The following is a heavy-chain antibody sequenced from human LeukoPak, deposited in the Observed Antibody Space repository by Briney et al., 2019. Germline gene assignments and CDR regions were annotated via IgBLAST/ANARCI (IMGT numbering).Heavy chain of an antibody. CDR2: ISSSSTYI. Sequence: GGSLRLSCAASGFTFSSFSMNWVRQAPGKGLEWVSSISSSSTYIYYADSVKGRFTISRDNAKNSLYLQMNSLRAEDTAVYYCARGTTPGDYWGQGALVTVSS. CDR1: GFTFSSFS. D-gene: IGHD1-14*01. V-gene: IGHV3-21*01. J-gene: IGHJ4*02. CDR3: ARGTTPGDY.